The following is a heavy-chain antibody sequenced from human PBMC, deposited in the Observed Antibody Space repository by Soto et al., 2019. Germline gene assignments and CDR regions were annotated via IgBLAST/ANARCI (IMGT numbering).Heavy chain of an antibody. CDR2: ISAYNGNT. Sequence: WASVKVSCKASGYTFTSYGISWVRQAPGQGLEWMGWISAYNGNTNYAQKLQGRVTMTTDTSTSTAYMELRSLRSDDTAVYYCARTGGTGTTSRLYYYYYGMDVWGQGTTVTVSS. V-gene: IGHV1-18*01. D-gene: IGHD1-7*01. CDR3: ARTGGTGTTSRLYYYYYGMDV. J-gene: IGHJ6*02. CDR1: GYTFTSYG.